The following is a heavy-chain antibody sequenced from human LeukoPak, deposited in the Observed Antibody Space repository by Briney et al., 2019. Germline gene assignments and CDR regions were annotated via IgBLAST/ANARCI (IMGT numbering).Heavy chain of an antibody. Sequence: GGSLRLSCAASGFTFSSYGMHWVRQAPGKGLEWVAVIWYDGSNKYYADSVKGRFTISRDNSKNTLYLQMNSLRAEDTAVYYCARDLEDGARGIFDYWGQGTLVTVSS. D-gene: IGHD3-3*01. CDR3: ARDLEDGARGIFDY. CDR1: GFTFSSYG. CDR2: IWYDGSNK. V-gene: IGHV3-33*01. J-gene: IGHJ4*02.